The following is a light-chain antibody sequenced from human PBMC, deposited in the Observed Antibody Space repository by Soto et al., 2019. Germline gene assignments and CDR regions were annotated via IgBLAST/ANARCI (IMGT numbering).Light chain of an antibody. Sequence: EIVLTQSPGTLSLSPGERATLSCRASQSVSSSYLAWYQQKPGQAPRLLIYVASSRAPGIPDRFSGSGSGTDFTLTISSLQSEDFAVYYCQQYFSYPLTFGGGTKVEIK. CDR2: VAS. J-gene: IGKJ4*01. CDR1: QSVSSSY. CDR3: QQYFSYPLT. V-gene: IGKV3-20*01.